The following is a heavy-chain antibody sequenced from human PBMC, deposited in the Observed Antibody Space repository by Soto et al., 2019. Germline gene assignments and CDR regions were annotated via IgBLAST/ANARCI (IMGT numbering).Heavy chain of an antibody. V-gene: IGHV3-23*01. D-gene: IGHD6-13*01. Sequence: EVQVLESGGGLVQPGGSLRLSCAASGFTFSTYAMSWVRQAPGKGLEWVSGISGSGGSTYYADSVKGRFTISRDNSKKTLYLQMSSLRAVDTAVYFCAKGGAAAGMGYFDLWGRGTLVTVSS. CDR3: AKGGAAAGMGYFDL. CDR2: ISGSGGST. CDR1: GFTFSTYA. J-gene: IGHJ2*01.